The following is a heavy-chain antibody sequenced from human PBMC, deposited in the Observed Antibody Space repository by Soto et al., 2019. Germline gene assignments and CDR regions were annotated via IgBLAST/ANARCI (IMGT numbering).Heavy chain of an antibody. CDR2: IWYDGSNK. V-gene: IGHV3-33*01. Sequence: GGSLRLSCAASGFTFSSYGMHWVRQAPGKGLEWVAVIWYDGSNKYYADSVKGRFTISRDNSKNTLYLQMNSLRAEDTAVYYCTRDQMAAYQRARGIAARHGLSHDAFDIWGQGTMVTVSS. CDR3: TRDQMAAYQRARGIAARHGLSHDAFDI. J-gene: IGHJ3*02. CDR1: GFTFSSYG. D-gene: IGHD6-6*01.